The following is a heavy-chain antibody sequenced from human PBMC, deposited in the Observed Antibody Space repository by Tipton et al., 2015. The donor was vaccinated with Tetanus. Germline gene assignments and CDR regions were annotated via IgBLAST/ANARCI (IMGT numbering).Heavy chain of an antibody. D-gene: IGHD6-19*01. CDR2: IDHSGST. CDR3: ARNTVAGTVTFDY. V-gene: IGHV4-34*01. J-gene: IGHJ4*02. Sequence: TLSLTCAVYGGPFSGYYWSWIRQTPGKGLEWIGEIDHSGSTNYNPSLKSRVTISVDTSKNQFSLKLSSVTAADTAVYYCARNTVAGTVTFDYWGQGTLVTVSS. CDR1: GGPFSGYY.